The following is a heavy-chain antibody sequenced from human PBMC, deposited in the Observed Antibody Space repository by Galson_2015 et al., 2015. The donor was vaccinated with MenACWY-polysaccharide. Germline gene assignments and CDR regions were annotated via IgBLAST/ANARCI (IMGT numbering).Heavy chain of an antibody. D-gene: IGHD3-16*02. CDR3: ARAPPYYDYVWGSYRPRSYYFDY. CDR1: GGSFSGYY. J-gene: IGHJ4*02. CDR2: INHSGST. Sequence: ETLSLTCAVYGGSFSGYYWSWIRQPPGKGLEWIGEINHSGSTNYNPSLKSRVTISVDTSKNQFSLKLSSVTAADTAVYYCARAPPYYDYVWGSYRPRSYYFDYWGQGTLVTVSS. V-gene: IGHV4-34*01.